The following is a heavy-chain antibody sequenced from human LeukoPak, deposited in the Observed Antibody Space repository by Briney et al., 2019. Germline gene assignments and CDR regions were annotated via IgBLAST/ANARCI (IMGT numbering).Heavy chain of an antibody. J-gene: IGHJ3*02. D-gene: IGHD6-25*01. CDR3: ARVSAAGRGDAFDI. CDR1: GFTFSPYW. CDR2: IKEDGSES. Sequence: SGGSLRLSCAASGFTFSPYWMTWVRQAPGKGLEWVANIKEDGSESYYVDSLKGRFTISRDNDKNSLFLQMNNLRAEDTAVYYCARVSAAGRGDAFDIWGQGTMVTVSS. V-gene: IGHV3-7*01.